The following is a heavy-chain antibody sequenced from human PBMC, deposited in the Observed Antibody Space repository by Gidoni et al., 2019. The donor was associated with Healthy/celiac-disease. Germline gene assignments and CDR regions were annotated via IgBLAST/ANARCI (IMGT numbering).Heavy chain of an antibody. CDR3: ARPTVTTGFDWFDP. J-gene: IGHJ5*02. D-gene: IGHD4-17*01. CDR2: ISYDGSNK. Sequence: GGEVQPGRSLRLSCAASGFTFSSYAMHWVRQAPGKGLEWVAVISYDGSNKYYADSVKGRFTISRDNSKNTLYLQMNSLRAEDTAVYYCARPTVTTGFDWFDPWGQGTLVTVSS. V-gene: IGHV3-30-3*01. CDR1: GFTFSSYA.